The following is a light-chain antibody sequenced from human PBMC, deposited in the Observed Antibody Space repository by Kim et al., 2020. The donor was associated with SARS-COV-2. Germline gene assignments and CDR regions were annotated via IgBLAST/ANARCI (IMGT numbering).Light chain of an antibody. CDR1: QSVSSSY. Sequence: EIVLTQSPGTLSLSPGERATLSCRASQSVSSSYLAWYQQKPGQAPRLLIYGASSRATGIPDRFSGSGSGTDFTLTISRLEPEYFAVYYCQQYGSPWTFGQGTKVDIK. J-gene: IGKJ1*01. CDR2: GAS. CDR3: QQYGSPWT. V-gene: IGKV3-20*01.